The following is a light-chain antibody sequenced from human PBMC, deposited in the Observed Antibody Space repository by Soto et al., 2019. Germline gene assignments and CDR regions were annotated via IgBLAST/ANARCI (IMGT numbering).Light chain of an antibody. V-gene: IGKV1-9*01. CDR3: QGHSTYPRT. CDR1: QGISTY. J-gene: IGKJ1*01. CDR2: GAS. Sequence: DIQLTQSPSFLSASVGDTVTITCRASQGISTYLAWYQQKPGKAPKNLIYGASTLQSGVPSRFSGSGSGTEFTLTISSLQHEDFATYYCQGHSTYPRTFGPGTKVEIK.